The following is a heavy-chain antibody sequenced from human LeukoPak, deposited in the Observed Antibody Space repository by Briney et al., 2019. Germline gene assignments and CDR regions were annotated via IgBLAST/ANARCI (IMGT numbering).Heavy chain of an antibody. D-gene: IGHD2-8*02. Sequence: SQTLSLTCAISGDSVSSTDAAWNWIRQSPSRGLEWLGRTYYRPKWYTDYAVSVKGRITVNPDTSKNQFSLQLNSVTPEDSAVYYCARSTGWLNGHWGQGTLVTVSS. CDR2: TYYRPKWYT. CDR1: GDSVSSTDAA. V-gene: IGHV6-1*01. CDR3: ARSTGWLNGH. J-gene: IGHJ4*02.